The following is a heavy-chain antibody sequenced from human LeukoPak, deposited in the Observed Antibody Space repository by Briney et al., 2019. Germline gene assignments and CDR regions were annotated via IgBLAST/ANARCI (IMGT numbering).Heavy chain of an antibody. V-gene: IGHV1-46*01. J-gene: IGHJ6*03. CDR2: INPNGGST. CDR3: ARGSYYYMDV. CDR1: GYTFTSYG. Sequence: ASVKVSCKASGYTFTSYGISWVRQAPGQGLEWMGMINPNGGSTSYAQRFQGRVTMTRDTSTSTFYMELSTLRYEDTAVYYCARGSYYYMDVWVKGTTVTISS.